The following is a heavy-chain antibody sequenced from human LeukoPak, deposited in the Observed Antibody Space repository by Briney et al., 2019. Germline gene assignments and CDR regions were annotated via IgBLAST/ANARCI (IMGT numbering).Heavy chain of an antibody. CDR2: IYYSGST. D-gene: IGHD5-12*01. V-gene: IGHV4-59*01. CDR3: ARERYSGQRLGLYY. Sequence: PSETLSLTGTVSGGSISSYYWSWTRQPPGKGLEWIGYIYYSGSTNYNPSLKSRVTISVDTSKNQFSLKLSSVTAADTAVYYCARERYSGQRLGLYYWGQGTLVTVSS. CDR1: GGSISSYY. J-gene: IGHJ4*02.